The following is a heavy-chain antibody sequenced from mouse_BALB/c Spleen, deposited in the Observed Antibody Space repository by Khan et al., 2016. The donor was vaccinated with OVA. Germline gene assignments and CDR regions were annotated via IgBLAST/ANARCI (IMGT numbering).Heavy chain of an antibody. D-gene: IGHD1-1*02. CDR2: ISSAATYT. CDR1: GCTFSSFV. Sequence: EVELVESGGVLVEPGGSLKLSCAASGCTFSSFVMSWVRQTPEKRLEWVATISSAATYTYYPDRVKGRFTISRDHAKNTLYLQMNSLRSDDTAIYYCASGTYGWFAYWGQGTLVTFST. V-gene: IGHV5-9-1*01. J-gene: IGHJ3*01. CDR3: ASGTYGWFAY.